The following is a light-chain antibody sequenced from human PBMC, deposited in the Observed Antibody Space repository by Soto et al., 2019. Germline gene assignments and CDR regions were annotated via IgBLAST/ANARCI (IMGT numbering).Light chain of an antibody. CDR1: QSISSW. Sequence: DIQMTPSPSTLSASVRDRVTITCRASQSISSWLAWHQQKPGKAPRLLIYKASNLESGVPSRFSGSGSGTEFTLTITSLQPDDSATYYCQQYNDNWTFGQGTKVDIK. V-gene: IGKV1-5*03. J-gene: IGKJ1*01. CDR2: KAS. CDR3: QQYNDNWT.